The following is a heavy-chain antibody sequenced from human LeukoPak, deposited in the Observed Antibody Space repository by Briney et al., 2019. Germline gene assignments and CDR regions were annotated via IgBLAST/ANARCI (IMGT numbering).Heavy chain of an antibody. D-gene: IGHD4-17*01. J-gene: IGHJ4*02. Sequence: PGGSLRLSCGVSGFTFSSYAMSWVRQAPGKGLGWVSAISGSGTDTFYANSVKGRFTISRDNPKNTLYLQMNSLRADDTAVYYCAKDGLTVTTRQNYFDYWGQGTLVTVSS. CDR1: GFTFSSYA. V-gene: IGHV3-23*01. CDR2: ISGSGTDT. CDR3: AKDGLTVTTRQNYFDY.